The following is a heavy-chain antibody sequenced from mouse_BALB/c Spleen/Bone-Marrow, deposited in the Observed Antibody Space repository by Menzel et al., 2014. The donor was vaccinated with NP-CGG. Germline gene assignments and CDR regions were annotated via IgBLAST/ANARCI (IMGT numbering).Heavy chain of an antibody. V-gene: IGHV1-4*01. J-gene: IGHJ3*01. CDR3: ARAAYYRYDEGAWFAY. CDR1: GYTFTSYT. Sequence: QVQLQQSGAELARPGASVKMSCKASGYTFTSYTMHWVKQRPGQGLEWIGYINPSSGYTNYNQKFKDKATLTADKSSSTAYKQLSSLTSEDSAVYHCARAAYYRYDEGAWFAYWGRGTLVTVSA. CDR2: INPSSGYT. D-gene: IGHD2-14*01.